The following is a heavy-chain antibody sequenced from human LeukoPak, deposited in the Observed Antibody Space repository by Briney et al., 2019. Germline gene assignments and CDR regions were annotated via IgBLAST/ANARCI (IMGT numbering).Heavy chain of an antibody. V-gene: IGHV4-38-2*02. Sequence: SETLSLTCTVSGYSISSGYYWGWIRQPPGKGLEWIGSIYHSGSTYYNPSLKSRVTISVDTSKNQFSLKLSSVTAADTAVYYCARDNGGGSFDIWGQGTMVTVSS. CDR2: IYHSGST. D-gene: IGHD3-16*01. CDR3: ARDNGGGSFDI. J-gene: IGHJ3*02. CDR1: GYSISSGYY.